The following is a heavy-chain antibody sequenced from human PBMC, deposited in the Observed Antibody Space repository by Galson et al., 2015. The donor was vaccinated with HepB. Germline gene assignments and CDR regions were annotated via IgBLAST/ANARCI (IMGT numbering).Heavy chain of an antibody. CDR3: ARTALGWFDP. J-gene: IGHJ5*02. Sequence: SLRLSCAASGFIFSDYYMSWIRQAPGKGLEWVSSISGSDNSTYYAYSVKGRLTISRDNAKNSLYLQINSLRAEDTAVYYCARTALGWFDPWGQGTLVTVSS. CDR1: GFIFSDYY. D-gene: IGHD6-25*01. V-gene: IGHV3-11*01. CDR2: ISGSDNST.